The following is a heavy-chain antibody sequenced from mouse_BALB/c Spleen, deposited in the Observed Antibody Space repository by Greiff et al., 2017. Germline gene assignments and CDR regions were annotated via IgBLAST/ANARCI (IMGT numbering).Heavy chain of an antibody. J-gene: IGHJ4*01. Sequence: VKLMESGAELVRPGSSVKISCKASGYAFSSYWMNWVKQRPGQGLEWIGQIYPGDGDTNYNGKFKGKATLTADKSSSTAYMQLSSLTSEDSAVYFCARKSYGPYYAMDYWGQGTSVTVSS. CDR1: GYAFSSYW. CDR3: ARKSYGPYYAMDY. CDR2: IYPGDGDT. D-gene: IGHD3-3*01. V-gene: IGHV1-80*01.